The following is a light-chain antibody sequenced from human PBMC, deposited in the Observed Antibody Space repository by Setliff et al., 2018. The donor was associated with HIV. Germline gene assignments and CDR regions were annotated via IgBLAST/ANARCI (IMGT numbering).Light chain of an antibody. CDR1: SSDVGGYNY. CDR3: CSYAGSSTSI. CDR2: DVS. V-gene: IGLV2-23*02. Sequence: LTQPPSASGSPGQSVTISCTGTSSDVGGYNYVSWYQQHPGKAPKLMIYDVSKRPSGVSNRFSGSKSGNTASLTISGLQAEDEADYYCCSYAGSSTSIFGTGTKVTV. J-gene: IGLJ1*01.